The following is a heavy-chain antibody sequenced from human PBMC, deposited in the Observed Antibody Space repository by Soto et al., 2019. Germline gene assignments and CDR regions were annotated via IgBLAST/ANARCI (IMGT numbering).Heavy chain of an antibody. CDR3: ARDVKYYYDSSVPFDI. Sequence: SETLSLTCAVSGGSLSGSNWWSWVRQPPGKGLEWIGEIYHSGSTNYNPSLKSRVTISRDNAKNSLYLQMNSLRAEDTAVYYCARDVKYYYDSSVPFDIWGQGTMVTVSS. J-gene: IGHJ3*02. V-gene: IGHV4-4*02. CDR1: GGSLSGSNW. CDR2: IYHSGST. D-gene: IGHD3-22*01.